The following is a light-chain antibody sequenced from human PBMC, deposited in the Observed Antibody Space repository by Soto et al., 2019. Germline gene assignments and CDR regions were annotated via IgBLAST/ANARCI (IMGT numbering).Light chain of an antibody. J-gene: IGLJ1*01. CDR2: DVS. CDR1: SSDVGGYNY. CDR3: SSYTTSSTYV. V-gene: IGLV2-14*01. Sequence: QSALTQPASVSGSPGQSITISCTGTSSDVGGYNYVSWYQQHPGKAPKLMICDVSDRPSGISNRFSGSKSGNTASLTISGHQAEDEADYYCSSYTTSSTYVLGTGTKLTVL.